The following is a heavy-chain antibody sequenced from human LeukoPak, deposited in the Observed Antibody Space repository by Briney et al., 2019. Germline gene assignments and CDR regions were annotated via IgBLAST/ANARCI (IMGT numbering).Heavy chain of an antibody. D-gene: IGHD5-18*01. V-gene: IGHV3-73*01. CDR3: TRQHTAWHPVRGMDV. Sequence: GGSLRLSCAASGFTFSSSAMHWVRQPSGQGLELVGRIRSKANSYATAYAASVKGRFTISRDDSKNTAYLQMNSLKTEDTAVYYCTRQHTAWHPVRGMDVWGQGTTVTVSS. J-gene: IGHJ6*02. CDR1: GFTFSSSA. CDR2: IRSKANSYAT.